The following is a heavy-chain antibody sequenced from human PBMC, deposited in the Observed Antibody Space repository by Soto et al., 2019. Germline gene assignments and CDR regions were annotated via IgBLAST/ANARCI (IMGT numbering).Heavy chain of an antibody. CDR1: GFPFSSYA. Sequence: EVQLLESGGGLVQPGGSLRLSCAASGFPFSSYAMSWVRQDPGKGLEWVSAISGSGGSTYYEDSVKGRFTISRDNSKNTLYLQMNSLRAEDTAVYYCAKAQPVVVVAAALDYWGQGTLVTVSS. D-gene: IGHD2-15*01. CDR3: AKAQPVVVVAAALDY. CDR2: ISGSGGST. J-gene: IGHJ4*02. V-gene: IGHV3-23*01.